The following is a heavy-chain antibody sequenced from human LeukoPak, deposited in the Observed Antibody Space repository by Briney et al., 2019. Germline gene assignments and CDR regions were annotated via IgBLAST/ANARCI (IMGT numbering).Heavy chain of an antibody. Sequence: ASVKVSCKASGYTFTSYGISWVRQAPGQGLEWMGWISAYNGNTNYAQKLQGRVTMTTDTSTSTAYMELRSLRSDDTAVYYCARGGYCSSTSCYDYYYYGMDVWGRGTTVTVSS. V-gene: IGHV1-18*01. D-gene: IGHD2-2*01. CDR1: GYTFTSYG. CDR2: ISAYNGNT. CDR3: ARGGYCSSTSCYDYYYYGMDV. J-gene: IGHJ6*02.